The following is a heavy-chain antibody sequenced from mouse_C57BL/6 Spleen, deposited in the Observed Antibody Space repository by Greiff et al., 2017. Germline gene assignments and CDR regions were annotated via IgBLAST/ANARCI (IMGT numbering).Heavy chain of an antibody. Sequence: EVQLQQSGPELVKPGASVKISCKASGYSFTGYYMNWVKQSPEKSLEWIGEINPSTGGTTYNQKFKAKATLTVDKSSSTAYMQLKSLTSEDSAVYYCARSPGYYPGYYAMDYWGQGTSVTVSS. D-gene: IGHD2-3*01. CDR3: ARSPGYYPGYYAMDY. V-gene: IGHV1-42*01. J-gene: IGHJ4*01. CDR2: INPSTGGT. CDR1: GYSFTGYY.